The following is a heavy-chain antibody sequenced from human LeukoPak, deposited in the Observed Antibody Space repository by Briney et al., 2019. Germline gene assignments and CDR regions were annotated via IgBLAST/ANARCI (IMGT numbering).Heavy chain of an antibody. Sequence: GGSLRLSCAASGFTFSSYAMHWVRQAPGKGLESVSAISSNGGSTYYANSVKGRFTTSRDNSKNTLYLQMGSLRAEDMAVYYCARGPAQYYFDYWGQGTLVTVSS. CDR1: GFTFSSYA. V-gene: IGHV3-64*01. J-gene: IGHJ4*02. CDR2: ISSNGGST. D-gene: IGHD2-15*01. CDR3: ARGPAQYYFDY.